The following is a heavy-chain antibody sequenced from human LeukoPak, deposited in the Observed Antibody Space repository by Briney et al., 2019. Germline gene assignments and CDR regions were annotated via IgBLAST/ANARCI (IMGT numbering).Heavy chain of an antibody. CDR2: ISGSGGNT. Sequence: GGSLRLSCAASGCTFSIYAMSWVRQAPGKGLEWVSAISGSGGNTYYADSVKGRFTISRDNSKNTLDLQMNSLRAEDTAMYYCAGDRRYDSSGYFQHWGQGTLVTVSS. J-gene: IGHJ1*01. V-gene: IGHV3-23*01. CDR1: GCTFSIYA. D-gene: IGHD3-22*01. CDR3: AGDRRYDSSGYFQH.